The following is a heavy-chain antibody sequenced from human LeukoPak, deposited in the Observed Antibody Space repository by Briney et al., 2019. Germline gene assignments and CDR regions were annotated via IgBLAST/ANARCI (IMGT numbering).Heavy chain of an antibody. V-gene: IGHV4-61*02. CDR2: IYTSGST. Sequence: PSETLSLTCAVSGGSISSGSYYWSWIRQPAGKGLEWIGRIYTSGSTNYNPSLKSRVTISVDTSKNQFSLKLSSVTAADTAVYYCARDWDGGNLFDYWGQGTLVTVSS. D-gene: IGHD4-23*01. J-gene: IGHJ4*02. CDR1: GGSISSGSYY. CDR3: ARDWDGGNLFDY.